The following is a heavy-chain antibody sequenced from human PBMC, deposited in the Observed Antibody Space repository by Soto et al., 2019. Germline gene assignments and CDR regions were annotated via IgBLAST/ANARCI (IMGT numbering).Heavy chain of an antibody. V-gene: IGHV3-30*18. CDR2: ISYDGSNK. J-gene: IGHJ6*02. CDR3: AKDLTYYDILTGYPPWYYCYGMDV. Sequence: PGGSLRLSCAASGFTFSSYGMHWVRQAPGKGLEWVAVISYDGSNKYYADSVKGRFTISRDNSKNTLYLQMNSLRAEDTAVYYCAKDLTYYDILTGYPPWYYCYGMDVWGQGTTVTVSS. D-gene: IGHD3-9*01. CDR1: GFTFSSYG.